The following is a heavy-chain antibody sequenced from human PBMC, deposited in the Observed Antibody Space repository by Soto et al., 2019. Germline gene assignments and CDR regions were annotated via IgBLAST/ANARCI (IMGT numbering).Heavy chain of an antibody. V-gene: IGHV1-2*02. CDR2: INPNSGGT. CDR1: GYTLTGYY. CDR3: ARGYYYDSSGYYYWFDP. D-gene: IGHD3-22*01. J-gene: IGHJ5*02. Sequence: GASVKVSCKASGYTLTGYYMHWVRQAPGQGLEWMGWINPNSGGTNYAQKFQGRVTMTRDTSISTAYMELSRLRSDDTAVYYCARGYYYDSSGYYYWFDPWGQGTLVTVSS.